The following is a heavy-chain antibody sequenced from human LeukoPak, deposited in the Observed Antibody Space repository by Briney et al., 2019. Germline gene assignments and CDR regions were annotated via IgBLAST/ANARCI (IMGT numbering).Heavy chain of an antibody. J-gene: IGHJ3*02. V-gene: IGHV3-7*01. CDR2: INQDGSEK. D-gene: IGHD2-2*01. CDR3: ARRYCSSTSCSTGYDAFDM. Sequence: GGSLRLSCAASGFTFSSYAMSWVRQAPGKGLEWVANINQDGSEKYYVDSVKGRFTISRDNAKNSLYLQMNSLRAEDTAVYYCARRYCSSTSCSTGYDAFDMWGQGTMVTVSS. CDR1: GFTFSSYA.